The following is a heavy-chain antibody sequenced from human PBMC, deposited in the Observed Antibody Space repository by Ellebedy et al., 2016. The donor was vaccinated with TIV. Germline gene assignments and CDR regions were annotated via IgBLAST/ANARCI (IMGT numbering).Heavy chain of an antibody. CDR3: AKSEGVPYCGGDCPDDAFDI. CDR2: INAGNGNT. CDR1: GYTFTSYA. Sequence: ASVKVSCXASGYTFTSYAMHWVRQAPGQRLEWMGWINAGNGNTKYSQKFQGRVTITRDTSASTAYMELSSLRSEDTAVYYCAKSEGVPYCGGDCPDDAFDIWGQGTMVTVSS. D-gene: IGHD2-21*02. J-gene: IGHJ3*02. V-gene: IGHV1-3*01.